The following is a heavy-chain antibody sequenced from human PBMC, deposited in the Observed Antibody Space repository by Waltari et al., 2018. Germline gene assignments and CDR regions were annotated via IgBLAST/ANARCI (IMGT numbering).Heavy chain of an antibody. V-gene: IGHV3-7*01. D-gene: IGHD4-4*01. CDR1: GFTFSTYW. CDR2: IKEDGSEK. Sequence: EVQLVESGGDLVQPGGSLRLSCAASGFTFSTYWMTWVRQAPGKGLEWLANIKEDGSEKNDVDSVKGRFTISRDNAKNSLYWQMNSLRAEDTAVYYCARDPHYSNFDYWGQGTLVTVSS. J-gene: IGHJ4*02. CDR3: ARDPHYSNFDY.